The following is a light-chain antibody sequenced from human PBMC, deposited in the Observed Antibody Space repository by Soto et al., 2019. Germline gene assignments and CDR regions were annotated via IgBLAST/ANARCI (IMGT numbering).Light chain of an antibody. Sequence: QSVLTKPASVSGSPGQSITISCTGTSNNVVGYNYVSWYQQHPGKAPKFMIYDVSNRPSGVSNRFSGSKSGNTASLTISGLQAEDEAVYYCCSYTTSNTRQIVFGTVSKVTVL. CDR3: CSYTTSNTRQIV. J-gene: IGLJ1*01. CDR2: DVS. V-gene: IGLV2-14*01. CDR1: SNNVVGYNY.